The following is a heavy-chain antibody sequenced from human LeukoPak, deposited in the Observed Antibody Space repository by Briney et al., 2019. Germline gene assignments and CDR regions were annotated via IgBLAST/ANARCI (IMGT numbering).Heavy chain of an antibody. CDR3: AKDGMRRQQLVLFLRKQLVSNWFDP. J-gene: IGHJ5*02. CDR2: IIPILGIA. CDR1: GGTFSSYA. V-gene: IGHV1-69*04. D-gene: IGHD6-13*01. Sequence: SVKVSCKASGGTFSSYAISWVRQAPGQGLEWMGRIIPILGIANYAQKFQGRVTITADKSTSTAYMELSSLRSEDTAVYYCAKDGMRRQQLVLFLRKQLVSNWFDPWGQGTLVTVSS.